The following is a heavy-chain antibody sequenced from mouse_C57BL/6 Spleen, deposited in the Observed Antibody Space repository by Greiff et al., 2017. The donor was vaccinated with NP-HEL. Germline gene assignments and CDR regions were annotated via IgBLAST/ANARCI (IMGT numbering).Heavy chain of an antibody. Sequence: VQLQQPGAELVKPGASVKLSCKASGYTFTSYWMHWVKQRPGQGLEWIGMIHPNSGSTNYNEKFKSKATLTVDKSSSTAYMQLSILTSEDSAVYYCETAQAPYAMDYWGQGTSVTVSS. V-gene: IGHV1-64*01. CDR2: IHPNSGST. CDR3: ETAQAPYAMDY. CDR1: GYTFTSYW. J-gene: IGHJ4*01. D-gene: IGHD3-2*02.